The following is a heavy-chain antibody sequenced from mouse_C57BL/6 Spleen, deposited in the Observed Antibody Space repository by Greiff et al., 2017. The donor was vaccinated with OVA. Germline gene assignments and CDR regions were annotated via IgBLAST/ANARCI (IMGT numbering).Heavy chain of an antibody. J-gene: IGHJ2*01. Sequence: VQLQQSGAELVKPGASVKISCKASGYAFSSYWMNWVKQRPGKGLEWIGQIYPGDGDTNYNGKFKGKATLTADKSSSTAYMQLSRLTSEDSAVYFCARGTTVANWDYFDYWGQGTTLTVSS. CDR1: GYAFSSYW. CDR3: ARGTTVANWDYFDY. CDR2: IYPGDGDT. V-gene: IGHV1-80*01. D-gene: IGHD1-1*01.